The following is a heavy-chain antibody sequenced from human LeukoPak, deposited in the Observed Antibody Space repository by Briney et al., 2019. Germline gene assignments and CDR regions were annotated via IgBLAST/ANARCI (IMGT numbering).Heavy chain of an antibody. Sequence: GGSLRLSCTASGFTFGDYAMSWFRQAPGKGLEWVGFIRSKAYGGTTEYAASVKGRFTISRDDSKSIAYLQMNSLKTEDTAVYYCTRAYYDSSGYYDRDKFDYWGQGTLVTVSS. CDR2: IRSKAYGGTT. V-gene: IGHV3-49*03. CDR1: GFTFGDYA. J-gene: IGHJ4*02. D-gene: IGHD3-22*01. CDR3: TRAYYDSSGYYDRDKFDY.